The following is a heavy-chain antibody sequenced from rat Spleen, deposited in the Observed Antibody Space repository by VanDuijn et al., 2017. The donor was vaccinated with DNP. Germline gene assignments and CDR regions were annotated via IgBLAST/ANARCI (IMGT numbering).Heavy chain of an antibody. J-gene: IGHJ4*01. V-gene: IGHV5-31*01. Sequence: EVQLVESGGDLVQPGRSLKLSCVASGFTFSYYWMAWVRQVPGKGLECIASITGGSRITSYPDSVKGRFTISRDDAKNTLSLQMNSLRSEDTATYYCARVGDLHDGGDGDVLDVWGQGTSVTVSS. CDR1: GFTFSYYW. CDR2: ITGGSRIT. D-gene: IGHD1-12*02. CDR3: ARVGDLHDGGDGDVLDV.